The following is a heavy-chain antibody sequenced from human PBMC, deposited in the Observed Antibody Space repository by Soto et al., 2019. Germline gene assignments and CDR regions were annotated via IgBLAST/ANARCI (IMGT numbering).Heavy chain of an antibody. CDR2: IYYSEST. D-gene: IGHD6-19*01. J-gene: IGHJ6*02. Sequence: QLQLQESGPGLVKPSDTLSLTCTVSGGSVNSGTYYWSWIRQPPGKGLEWIGNIYYSESTNYNPSLRSRITISVDSSKNQFSLKLSSVTAADTAVYYCARERWDSGGRYGMDVWGQGTTVTVSS. CDR3: ARERWDSGGRYGMDV. V-gene: IGHV4-61*01. CDR1: GGSVNSGTYY.